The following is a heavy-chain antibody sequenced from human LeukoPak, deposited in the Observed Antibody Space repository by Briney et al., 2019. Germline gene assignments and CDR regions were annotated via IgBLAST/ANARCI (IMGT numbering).Heavy chain of an antibody. CDR2: IWYDGSNK. V-gene: IGHV3-33*06. D-gene: IGHD5-12*01. J-gene: IGHJ6*03. CDR3: AKGGWLRLRRHMDV. CDR1: GFTFSSYG. Sequence: GRSLRLSCAASGFTFSSYGMHWVRRAPGKGLEWGAVIWYDGSNKYYADSVKGRFTISRDNSKNTLYLQMNSLRAEDTAVYYCAKGGWLRLRRHMDVWGKGTTVTVSS.